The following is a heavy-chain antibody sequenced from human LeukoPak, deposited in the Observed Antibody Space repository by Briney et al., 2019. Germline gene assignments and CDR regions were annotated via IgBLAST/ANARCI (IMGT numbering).Heavy chain of an antibody. CDR1: GGSISSSSHY. J-gene: IGHJ6*03. V-gene: IGHV4-39*01. CDR3: ARRGIAVPGTAYYYYYYMDV. D-gene: IGHD6-19*01. Sequence: PSETLSLTCTVSGGSISSSSHYWGWIRQPPGKGLEWIGSIYYSGSTYYNPSLRSRVTISVDTSKNQFSLKLSSVTAADTAVYYCARRGIAVPGTAYYYYYYMDVWGKGTTVTISS. CDR2: IYYSGST.